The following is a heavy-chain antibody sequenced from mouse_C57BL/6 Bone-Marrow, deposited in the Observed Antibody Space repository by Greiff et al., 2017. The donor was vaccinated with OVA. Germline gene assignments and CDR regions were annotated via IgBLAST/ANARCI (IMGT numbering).Heavy chain of an antibody. CDR1: GFTFSSYA. CDR3: ARRWLLMDY. D-gene: IGHD2-3*01. Sequence: EVKVVASGGGLVKPGGSLKLSCAASGFTFSSYAMSWVRQTPEKRLEWVATISAGGSYTYYPDNVKGRFTISRDNAKNNLYLQMSHLKSEDTAMYYCARRWLLMDYWGQGTSVTVSS. CDR2: ISAGGSYT. J-gene: IGHJ4*01. V-gene: IGHV5-4*03.